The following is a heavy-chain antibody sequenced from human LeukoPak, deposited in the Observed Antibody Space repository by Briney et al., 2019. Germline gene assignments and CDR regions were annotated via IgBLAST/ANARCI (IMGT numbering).Heavy chain of an antibody. CDR1: GDSISSGSYY. CDR3: ARSVYSDWLLENWFDT. Sequence: SQTLSLTCTVSGDSISSGSYYWSWIRQPAGKGLEWIGRIYSSGSTNYNPSLKSRVTISVDTSKNQFSLKLSSVTAADTAVYYCARSVYSDWLLENWFDTWGQGTLVTVSS. D-gene: IGHD3-9*01. J-gene: IGHJ5*02. V-gene: IGHV4-61*02. CDR2: IYSSGST.